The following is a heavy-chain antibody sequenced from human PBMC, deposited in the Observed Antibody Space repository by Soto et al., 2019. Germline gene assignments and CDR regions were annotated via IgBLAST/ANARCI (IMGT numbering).Heavy chain of an antibody. CDR2: IIPIFGTA. J-gene: IGHJ4*02. CDR3: ARPGGGDLSFSYYFDY. CDR1: GYTLTSSA. D-gene: IGHD3-16*02. V-gene: IGHV1-69*13. Sequence: AASVHVSWKASGYTLTSSARRWLRQAPGQRVQWMGGIIPIFGTANFAQKLQGRVTITGDESTRTAYIELSSLRSEDTALYYWARPGGGDLSFSYYFDYWGQGALVTVSS.